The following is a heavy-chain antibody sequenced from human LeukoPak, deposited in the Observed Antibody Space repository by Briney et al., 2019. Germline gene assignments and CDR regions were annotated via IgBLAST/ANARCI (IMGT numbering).Heavy chain of an antibody. CDR2: IYYSGST. Sequence: PSETLSHTCTVSGDSISSGDYHWSWIRQPPGKGLEGIGYIYYSGSTYFNPSPKSRVTISVDTSKNHFSLKVSSVTAADTAVYYCARYCGSRGCGRFDPWGQGTLVTVSS. V-gene: IGHV4-30-4*01. J-gene: IGHJ5*02. D-gene: IGHD2-21*01. CDR3: ARYCGSRGCGRFDP. CDR1: GDSISSGDYH.